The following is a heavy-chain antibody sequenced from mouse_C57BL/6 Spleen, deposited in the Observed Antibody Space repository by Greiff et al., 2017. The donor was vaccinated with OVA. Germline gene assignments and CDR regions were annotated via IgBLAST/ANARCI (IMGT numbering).Heavy chain of an antibody. CDR2: INPGSGGT. CDR1: GYAFTNYL. CDR3: AIRHYAMDY. Sequence: VQLQQSGAELVRPGTSVKVFCKASGYAFTNYLIEWVKQRPGQGLEWIGVINPGSGGTNYNEKFKGKATLTADKSSSIAYMQLSSLTSEDSAVYFCAIRHYAMDYWGQGTSVTVSS. J-gene: IGHJ4*01. D-gene: IGHD1-2*01. V-gene: IGHV1-54*01.